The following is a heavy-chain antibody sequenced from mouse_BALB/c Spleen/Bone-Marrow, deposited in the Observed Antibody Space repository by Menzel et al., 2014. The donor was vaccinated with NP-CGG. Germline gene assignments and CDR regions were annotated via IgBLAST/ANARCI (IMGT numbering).Heavy chain of an antibody. CDR3: ALYYDYDVGY. CDR1: GFNIKDTY. V-gene: IGHV14-3*02. CDR2: IDPANGNT. Sequence: VQLQQSGAELVKPGASVKLSCTASGFNIKDTYMHWVKQRPEQGLEWIGRIDPANGNTKYDPKFQGKATITADTSSNXXXXQLSSLTSEDTAVYYCALYYDYDVGYWGQGTTLTVSS. D-gene: IGHD2-4*01. J-gene: IGHJ2*01.